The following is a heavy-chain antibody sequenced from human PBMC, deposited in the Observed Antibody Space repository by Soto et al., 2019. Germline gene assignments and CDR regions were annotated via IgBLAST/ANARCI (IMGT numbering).Heavy chain of an antibody. V-gene: IGHV4-59*11. Sequence: SETLSLTCTVSGGSISGHYWSWIRQSPGKGLEWIGYIFYSGITNYNPSLKSRVTISVDTSRNQFSLRLSSVAAADTAVYFCARVGSSGWAPDYWSQGTLVTVSS. CDR1: GGSISGHY. J-gene: IGHJ4*02. CDR3: ARVGSSGWAPDY. D-gene: IGHD6-19*01. CDR2: IFYSGIT.